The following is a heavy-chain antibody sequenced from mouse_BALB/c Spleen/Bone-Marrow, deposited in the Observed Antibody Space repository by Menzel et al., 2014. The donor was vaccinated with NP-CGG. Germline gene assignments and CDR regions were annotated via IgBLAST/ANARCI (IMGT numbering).Heavy chain of an antibody. Sequence: EVQLVESGPGLVKPSQSLSLTCTVTGYSITSDYAWNWIRQFPGNKLEWMGYISYSGSTSYNPSLKSRISITRDTSKSQFFLQLNSVTTEDTATYYCARSYYYGSSPFAYWGQGTLVTVSA. J-gene: IGHJ3*01. V-gene: IGHV3-2*02. CDR1: GYSITSDYA. CDR3: ARSYYYGSSPFAY. D-gene: IGHD1-1*01. CDR2: ISYSGST.